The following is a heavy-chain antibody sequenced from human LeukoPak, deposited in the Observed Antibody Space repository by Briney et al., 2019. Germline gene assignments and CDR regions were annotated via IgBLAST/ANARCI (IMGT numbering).Heavy chain of an antibody. CDR3: AKDRLSSSWGILDY. D-gene: IGHD6-13*01. V-gene: IGHV3-48*04. CDR2: ISSSGSTI. Sequence: GGSLRLSCAASGFTFSSYSMNWVRQAPGKGLEWVSYISSSGSTIYYADSVKGRFTISGDNAKNSLYLQMNSLRAEDTAVYYCAKDRLSSSWGILDYWGQGTLVTVSS. CDR1: GFTFSSYS. J-gene: IGHJ4*02.